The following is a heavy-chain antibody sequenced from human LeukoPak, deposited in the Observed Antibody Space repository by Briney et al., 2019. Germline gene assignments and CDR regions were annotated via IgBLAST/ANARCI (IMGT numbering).Heavy chain of an antibody. CDR3: ARVISYYYDSSGYSGAFDI. V-gene: IGHV1-69*04. D-gene: IGHD3-22*01. J-gene: IGHJ3*02. Sequence: GASVKVSCKASGGTFSSYAISWVRQAPGQGLEWMGRIIPILGIANYAQKFQGRVTITADKSTSTAYMELSSPRSEDTAVYYCARVISYYYDSSGYSGAFDIWGQGTMVTVSS. CDR2: IIPILGIA. CDR1: GGTFSSYA.